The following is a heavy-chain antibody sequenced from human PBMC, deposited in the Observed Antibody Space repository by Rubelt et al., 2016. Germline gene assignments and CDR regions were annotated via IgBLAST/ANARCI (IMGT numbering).Heavy chain of an antibody. CDR2: INGDGSST. CDR3: ARGPSNGHDY. J-gene: IGHJ4*02. D-gene: IGHD6-19*01. CDR1: GFTFSTCS. Sequence: EVQLVESGGGLVQPGGSLRLSCAASGFTFSTCSMNWVRQAPGKGLEWVSDINGDGSSTNYADSVKGRFTISRDNARNTLYLQINSLRADDTAIYYCARGPSNGHDYWGQGTLVTVSS. V-gene: IGHV3-74*02.